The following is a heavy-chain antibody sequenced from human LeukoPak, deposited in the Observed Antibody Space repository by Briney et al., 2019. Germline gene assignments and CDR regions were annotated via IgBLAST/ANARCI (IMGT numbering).Heavy chain of an antibody. V-gene: IGHV3-66*01. CDR2: MYNGGST. J-gene: IGHJ4*02. CDR1: GFSVSSNS. Sequence: GGSLRLSCAASGFSVSSNSMSWVRQAPGKGLEWVSIMYNGGSTYYADSVKGRFTISRDNSKNTLYLQMNSLRAEDTAVYYCAKDSRGYFDYWGQGTLVTVSS. CDR3: AKDSRGYFDY. D-gene: IGHD3-10*01.